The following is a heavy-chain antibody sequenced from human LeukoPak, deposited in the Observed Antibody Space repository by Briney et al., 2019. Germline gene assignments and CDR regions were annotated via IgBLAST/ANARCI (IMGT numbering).Heavy chain of an antibody. Sequence: PGGSQRLSCAASGFSIGTYWMTWARQVPGKGLEWVANINQDGSGKSYVDSVKGRFTISRDNAKNSLYLQMNSLRAEDTAVYYCASEGDIGYGYLYWGQGTLVTVSS. D-gene: IGHD5-18*01. CDR3: ASEGDIGYGYLY. CDR2: INQDGSGK. V-gene: IGHV3-7*01. CDR1: GFSIGTYW. J-gene: IGHJ4*02.